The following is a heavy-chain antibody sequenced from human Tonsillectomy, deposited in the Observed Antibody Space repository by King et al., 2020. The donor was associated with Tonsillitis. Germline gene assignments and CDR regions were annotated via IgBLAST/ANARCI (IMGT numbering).Heavy chain of an antibody. CDR2: INPGNGET. J-gene: IGHJ4*02. Sequence: QLQLVQSGAEVKKPGASVKVSCKASGYIFTTYAMHWVRQAPGQSLEWMAWINPGNGETKYSQMFQGRVTITTDTSANAVYMELSSLRSEDTAVYFCARNTCSTAWFHPFDFWGQGPLVTVSS. CDR1: GYIFTTYA. CDR3: ARNTCSTAWFHPFDF. D-gene: IGHD2-21*02. V-gene: IGHV1-3*01.